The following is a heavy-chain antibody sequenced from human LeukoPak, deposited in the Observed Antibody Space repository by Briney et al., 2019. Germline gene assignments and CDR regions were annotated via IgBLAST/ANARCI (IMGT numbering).Heavy chain of an antibody. J-gene: IGHJ4*02. CDR2: ISSSGSTI. CDR3: ARDQGSAGTTLDY. CDR1: GFTFSGYY. D-gene: IGHD1-7*01. Sequence: GGSLRVSCAASGFTFSGYYMSWIRQAPGNGLEWVSYISSSGSTIYYADSVKGRFTISRDNAKNSLYLQMNSLRAEDTAVYYCARDQGSAGTTLDYWGQGTLVTVSS. V-gene: IGHV3-11*01.